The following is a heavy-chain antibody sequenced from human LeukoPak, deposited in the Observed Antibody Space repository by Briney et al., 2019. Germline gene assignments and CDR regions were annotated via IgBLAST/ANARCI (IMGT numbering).Heavy chain of an antibody. CDR3: ARATTPLVVVAPIDY. CDR2: ISYDGSNK. D-gene: IGHD2-15*01. J-gene: IGHJ4*02. V-gene: IGHV3-30*04. Sequence: GGSLRLSCAVSGFTFSSYEMSWVRQAPGKGLEWVAVISYDGSNKYYADSVKGRFTISRDNSKTTLYLQMNRMSADATAVYYCARATTPLVVVAPIDYWGQGTLVTVSS. CDR1: GFTFSSYE.